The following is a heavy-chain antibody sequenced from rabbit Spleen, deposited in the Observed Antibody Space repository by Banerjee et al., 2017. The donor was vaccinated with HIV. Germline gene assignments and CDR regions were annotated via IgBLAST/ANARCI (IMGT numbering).Heavy chain of an antibody. CDR1: GFSFSDSDV. V-gene: IGHV1S45*01. D-gene: IGHD2-1*01. CDR2: INTATGKD. Sequence: QEQLEESGGGLVKPEGSLTLTCKASGFSFSDSDVMCWVRQAPGKGLEWIGCINTATGKDVYANWAKGRFTISTTSSTTVTLQMTSLTAADTATYFCARGSAAMTMVITGYYLNLWGPGTLVTVS. J-gene: IGHJ4*01. CDR3: ARGSAAMTMVITGYYLNL.